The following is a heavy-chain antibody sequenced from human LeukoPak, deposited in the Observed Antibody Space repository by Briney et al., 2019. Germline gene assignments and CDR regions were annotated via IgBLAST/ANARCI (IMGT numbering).Heavy chain of an antibody. CDR3: ARGRPYY. V-gene: IGHV3-7*01. J-gene: IGHJ4*02. CDR2: IKQDGSEK. Sequence: LTGGSLRLSCAASGFTFSSYWVSWVRQAPGKGLEWVANIKQDGSEKYYVDSVKGRFTISRDNAKNSLYLQMNSLRAEDTAVYYCARGRPYYWGQGTLVTVSS. CDR1: GFTFSSYW.